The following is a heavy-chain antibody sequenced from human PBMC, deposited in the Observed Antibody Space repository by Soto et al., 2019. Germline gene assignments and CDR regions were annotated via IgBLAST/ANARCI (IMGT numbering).Heavy chain of an antibody. D-gene: IGHD2-15*01. CDR1: GFTFSSYW. CDR2: INGDGIST. J-gene: IGHJ4*02. V-gene: IGHV3-74*01. Sequence: EVQLVESGGDLVQPGGSLRLSCAASGFTFSSYWMHWVRQDPEKGLVWVSRINGDGISTSYADSVKGRFTISRDNAKDTLYLNMSSLGAEDTAVYYCARISQGTYCRGGNCYSDYWGQGTLVTVSS. CDR3: ARISQGTYCRGGNCYSDY.